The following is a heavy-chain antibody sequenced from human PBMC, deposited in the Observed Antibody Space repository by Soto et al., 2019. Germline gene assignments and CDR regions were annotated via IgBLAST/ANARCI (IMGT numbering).Heavy chain of an antibody. D-gene: IGHD3-16*02. CDR2: IYWDDDK. Sequence: QITLNESGPTQVKPRQTLTLTCTSSGFSLTTSGVSVGWIGQSPGKAPEWLALIYWDDDKRYSPSLKSRLTSHKDTSKNPVVLTMADLDPADTATYSWADTVLCRVCGIVTTSAIYFDFWGQGTPVAVSS. CDR1: GFSLTTSGVS. CDR3: ADTVLCRVCGIVTTSAIYFDF. V-gene: IGHV2-5*02. J-gene: IGHJ4*02.